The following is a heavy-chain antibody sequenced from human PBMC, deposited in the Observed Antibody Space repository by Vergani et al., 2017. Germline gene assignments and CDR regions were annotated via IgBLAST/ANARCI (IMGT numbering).Heavy chain of an antibody. CDR3: ARGPTGGPLWY. D-gene: IGHD3-16*01. CDR1: GGTFSSYT. CDR2: IIPILGIA. J-gene: IGHJ4*02. Sequence: QVQLVQSGAEVKKPGSSVKVSCKASGGTFSSYTISWVRQAPGQGLEWMGRIIPILGIANYAQKFQGRVTITADKSTSTAYMELSSLRSEDTAVYYCARGPTGGPLWYWGQGTLVTVSS. V-gene: IGHV1-69*02.